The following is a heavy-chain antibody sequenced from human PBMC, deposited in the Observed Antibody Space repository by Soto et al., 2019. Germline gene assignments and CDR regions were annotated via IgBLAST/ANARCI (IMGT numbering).Heavy chain of an antibody. V-gene: IGHV3-23*01. CDR2: INKDGGTT. Sequence: EVPLLESGGGLVQPGESLRLSCAASGFTFSDYFMNWVRQAPGKGLEWVSGINKDGGTTQNADFVRGRFTISRDNSRNTLYLQMNSVRAEDTALYYCAKDLHWYGMDVWGQGTTVTV. J-gene: IGHJ6*02. CDR3: AKDLHWYGMDV. CDR1: GFTFSDYF. D-gene: IGHD1-20*01.